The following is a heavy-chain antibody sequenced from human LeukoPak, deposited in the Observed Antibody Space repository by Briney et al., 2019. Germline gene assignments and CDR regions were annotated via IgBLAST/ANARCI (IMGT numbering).Heavy chain of an antibody. CDR2: VSGSGDTT. J-gene: IGHJ4*02. CDR3: ANGARLATYFDC. CDR1: GFTFSGSA. V-gene: IGHV3-23*01. D-gene: IGHD3-3*02. Sequence: GGSLRLSCAASGFTFSGSAMTWVRQAPGKGLEWVSTVSGSGDTTYYADSVKGRFTISRDNSKNTLYLQMNSLRAEDTAIYYCANGARLATYFDCWGQGTLVTVSS.